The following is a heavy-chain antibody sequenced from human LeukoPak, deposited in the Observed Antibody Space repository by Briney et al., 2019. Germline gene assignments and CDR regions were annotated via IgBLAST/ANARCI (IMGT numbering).Heavy chain of an antibody. CDR2: IYYSGST. Sequence: PSETLSLTCTVSGGSIITRSYTGGWIPQPPGKGLGGIGSIYYSGSTNYNPSLKSRVTIYVDTSKNQFSLRLTSVTAADTAVHYCARRSVAVENYFDYWGQGSLVTVSS. V-gene: IGHV4-39*01. D-gene: IGHD6-19*01. J-gene: IGHJ4*02. CDR1: GGSIITRSYT. CDR3: ARRSVAVENYFDY.